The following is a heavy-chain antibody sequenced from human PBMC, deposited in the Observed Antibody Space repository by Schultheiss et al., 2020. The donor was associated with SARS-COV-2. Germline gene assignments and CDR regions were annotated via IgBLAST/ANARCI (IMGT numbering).Heavy chain of an antibody. V-gene: IGHV1-2*04. Sequence: ASVKVSCKASGYTFTGFYINWMRQARGRLEWMGWINPDSGDTKCAQKFQGWVTLTRDTSNSTAYMELSRLRSDDTAVYYCARGGQWLVRGFHFDYWGQGTLVTVSS. CDR1: GYTFTGFY. CDR2: INPDSGDT. J-gene: IGHJ4*02. CDR3: ARGGQWLVRGFHFDY. D-gene: IGHD6-19*01.